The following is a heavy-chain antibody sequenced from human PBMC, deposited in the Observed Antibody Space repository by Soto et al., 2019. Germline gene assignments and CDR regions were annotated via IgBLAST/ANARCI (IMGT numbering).Heavy chain of an antibody. J-gene: IGHJ6*02. D-gene: IGHD2-8*01. CDR3: AKGLGNAKEV. CDR2: LTASGLNT. V-gene: IGHV3-23*01. CDR1: GFNFGSYG. Sequence: EVQLLESEGGLVQPGGSLRLSCSASGFNFGSYGMSWVRQAPGKGLEWVSGLTASGLNTYYTDSVKGRFTISRDNSRNTVYLQMSGLRVEDTAVFHCAKGLGNAKEVWGQGTTVTVSS.